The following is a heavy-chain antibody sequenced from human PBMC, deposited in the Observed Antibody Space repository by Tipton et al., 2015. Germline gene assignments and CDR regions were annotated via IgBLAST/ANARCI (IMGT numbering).Heavy chain of an antibody. CDR2: IWYDGSNK. CDR3: ARDHQYFYYGMDV. Sequence: SLRLSCAASGFTFSSYGMHWVRQAPGKGLEWAAVIWYDGSNKYYADSVKGRFTISRDNSKNTLYLQMNSLRAEDTAVYYCARDHQYFYYGMDVWGQGTTVTVSS. V-gene: IGHV3-33*01. CDR1: GFTFSSYG. J-gene: IGHJ6*02.